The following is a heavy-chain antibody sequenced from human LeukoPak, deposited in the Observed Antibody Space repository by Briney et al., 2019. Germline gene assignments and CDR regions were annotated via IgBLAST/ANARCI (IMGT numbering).Heavy chain of an antibody. CDR3: ARSGYSNFDY. CDR1: GGSLSSGSDY. D-gene: IGHD3-3*01. Sequence: SQTLSLTCTVSGGSLSSGSDYWSWIRQSAGKGLEWIGRIYASGSTNYNPSLKSRVTISVDTSKNQFSLKLSSVTAADTAVYYCARSGYSNFDYWGQGTLVTVS. V-gene: IGHV4-61*02. J-gene: IGHJ4*02. CDR2: IYASGST.